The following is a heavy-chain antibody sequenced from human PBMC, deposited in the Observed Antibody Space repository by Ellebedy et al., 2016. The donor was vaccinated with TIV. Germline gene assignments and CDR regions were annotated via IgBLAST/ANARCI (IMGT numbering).Heavy chain of an antibody. CDR2: ISSSSSYI. CDR3: AKDIRGWLAPISFDY. Sequence: GESLKTSXVASGFTFSSYCMNWVRQASGKGLEWVSSISSSSSYIYYAASLKGRFTISRDNAKNSLYLQMNSLTAEKTTLYYWAKDIRGWLAPISFDYWGQGTLVTVSS. D-gene: IGHD6-19*01. J-gene: IGHJ4*02. V-gene: IGHV3-21*04. CDR1: GFTFSSYC.